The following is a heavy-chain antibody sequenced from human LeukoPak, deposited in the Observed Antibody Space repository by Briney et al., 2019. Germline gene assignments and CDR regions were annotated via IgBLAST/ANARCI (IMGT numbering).Heavy chain of an antibody. CDR3: ALIAAAGRDEDY. CDR2: INPNSGGA. D-gene: IGHD6-13*01. J-gene: IGHJ4*02. V-gene: IGHV1-2*02. Sequence: ASVKVSCKASGYTFTGYYMHWVRQAPGQGLEWMGWINPNSGGANYAQKFQGRVTMTRDTSISTAYMELSRLRSDDTAVYYCALIAAAGRDEDYWGQGTLVTVSS. CDR1: GYTFTGYY.